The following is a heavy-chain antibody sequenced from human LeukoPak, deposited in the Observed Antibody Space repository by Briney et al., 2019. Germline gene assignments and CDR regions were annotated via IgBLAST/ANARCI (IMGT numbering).Heavy chain of an antibody. CDR3: AKAYCSSTSCYIDY. D-gene: IGHD2-2*01. J-gene: IGHJ4*02. V-gene: IGHV3-30*02. Sequence: GGSLRLSCAASEFTFSSYGMHWVRQAPGKGLEWVAFIRCDGSNKYYADSVKGRFTISRDNSKNTLYLQMNSLRAEDTAVYYCAKAYCSSTSCYIDYWGQGTLVTVSS. CDR1: EFTFSSYG. CDR2: IRCDGSNK.